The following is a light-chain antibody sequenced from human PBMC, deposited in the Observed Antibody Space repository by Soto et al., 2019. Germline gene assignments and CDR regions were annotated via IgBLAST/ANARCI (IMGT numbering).Light chain of an antibody. CDR3: SSYTSSSTLVKV. CDR1: SSDVGGYNY. V-gene: IGLV2-14*01. Sequence: QSALTQPASVSGSPGQSITISCTGTSSDVGGYNYVSWYQQHPGKAPKLMIYDVSNRPSGVSNRFSGSKSGNTASLTISGLQAEDEADYYCSSYTSSSTLVKVFCGGTKLTVL. CDR2: DVS. J-gene: IGLJ2*01.